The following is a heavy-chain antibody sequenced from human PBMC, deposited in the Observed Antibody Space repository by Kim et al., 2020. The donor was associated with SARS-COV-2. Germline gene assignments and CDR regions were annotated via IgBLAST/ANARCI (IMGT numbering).Heavy chain of an antibody. CDR2: ISYDGSNK. J-gene: IGHJ4*02. Sequence: GGSLRLSCAASGFAFSSYGMHWVRQAPGKGLEWVAVISYDGSNKYYADSVKGRFTISRDNSKNTLYLQMNSLRAEDTAVYYCAKPYAPYHSGYDYYFDYWGQGTLVTVSS. D-gene: IGHD5-12*01. CDR3: AKPYAPYHSGYDYYFDY. CDR1: GFAFSSYG. V-gene: IGHV3-30*18.